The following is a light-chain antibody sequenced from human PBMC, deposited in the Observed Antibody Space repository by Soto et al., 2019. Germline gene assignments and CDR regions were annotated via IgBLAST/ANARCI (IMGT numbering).Light chain of an antibody. CDR1: QSVSTSY. Sequence: EIVLTQSPGTLSLSPGERATLSCRASQSVSTSYLAWYQQKPGQAPSLLIYGAYSRASATANRFSGSGCGSGLAFTLTSMDLEAFEVYYCQQYGRSPQLTFGQGTRLENK. V-gene: IGKV3-20*01. CDR2: GAY. CDR3: QQYGRSPQLT. J-gene: IGKJ5*01.